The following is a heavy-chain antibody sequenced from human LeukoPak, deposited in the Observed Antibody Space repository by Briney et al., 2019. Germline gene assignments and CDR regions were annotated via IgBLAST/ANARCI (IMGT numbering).Heavy chain of an antibody. D-gene: IGHD1-1*01. J-gene: IGHJ4*02. CDR3: AKDHSPTY. CDR1: GFTFRSHA. V-gene: IGHV3-23*01. Sequence: GGSLRLSCAASGFTFRSHAMSWVRQAPGKGLEWVSGISGSGGSTYYADSVKGRFTISRGNSKNTLYMQMNSLRVEDTAVYYCAKDHSPTYWGQGTLVTVSS. CDR2: ISGSGGST.